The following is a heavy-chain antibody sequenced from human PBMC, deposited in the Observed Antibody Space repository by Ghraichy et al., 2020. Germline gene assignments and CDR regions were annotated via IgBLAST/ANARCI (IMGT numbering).Heavy chain of an antibody. V-gene: IGHV4-34*01. CDR2: INHSGST. Sequence: SETLSLTCAVYGGSFSGYYWSWIRQPPGKGLEWIGEINHSGSTNYNPSLKSRVTISVDTSKNQFSLKLSSVTAADTAVYYCARRHTAGYYGSGPRGGWFDPWGQGTLVTVSS. CDR1: GGSFSGYY. D-gene: IGHD3-10*01. J-gene: IGHJ5*02. CDR3: ARRHTAGYYGSGPRGGWFDP.